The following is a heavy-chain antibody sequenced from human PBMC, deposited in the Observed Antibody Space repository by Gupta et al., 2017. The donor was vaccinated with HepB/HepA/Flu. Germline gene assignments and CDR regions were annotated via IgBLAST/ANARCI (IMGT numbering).Heavy chain of an antibody. CDR3: ARDRWQVVPSRSDAFDM. CDR2: ISSSSTYT. CDR1: TFTFSSYS. J-gene: IGHJ3*02. D-gene: IGHD6-6*01. Sequence: DVQLVESGGGLVKPGGSLRLSCAASTFTFSSYSMNLVRQAPGKGLEWVSFISSSSTYTYYTDSVKGRFTISRDNAKNSLYLQMNSLRAEDTAVYYCARDRWQVVPSRSDAFDMWGQGTTVTVSP. V-gene: IGHV3-21*02.